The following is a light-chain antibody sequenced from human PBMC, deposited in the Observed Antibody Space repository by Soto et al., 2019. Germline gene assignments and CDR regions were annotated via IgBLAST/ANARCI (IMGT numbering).Light chain of an antibody. CDR2: AAS. J-gene: IGKJ1*01. Sequence: DIQMTQSPSSLSASVGDRVTITCRASQSIRTYLNWYQQKPGKAPNLLIYAASTLQSGVPSRFSGSGSGTDFTLTISSLQSEDFAVYYCQQYNNWPWTFGQGTKVEI. CDR3: QQYNNWPWT. V-gene: IGKV1-39*01. CDR1: QSIRTY.